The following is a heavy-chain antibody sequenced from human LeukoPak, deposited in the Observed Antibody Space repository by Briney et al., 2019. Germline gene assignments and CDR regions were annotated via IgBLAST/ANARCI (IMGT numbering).Heavy chain of an antibody. Sequence: GRSLRLSCAASGFTFDDYAMHWVRQAPGKGLEWVSGISWNSGSIGYADSVKGRFTISRDNAKNSLYLQMNSLRAEDTALYYCAKGPTGGSWPCMTNSYFDYWGQGTLVTVSS. J-gene: IGHJ4*02. CDR3: AKGPTGGSWPCMTNSYFDY. V-gene: IGHV3-9*01. D-gene: IGHD6-13*01. CDR2: ISWNSGSI. CDR1: GFTFDDYA.